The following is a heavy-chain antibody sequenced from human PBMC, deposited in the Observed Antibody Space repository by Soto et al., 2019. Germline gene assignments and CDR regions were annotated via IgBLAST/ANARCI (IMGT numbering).Heavy chain of an antibody. D-gene: IGHD3-10*01. CDR2: IRSKAYGGTT. CDR1: GFTFGDYA. CDR3: TRPWFGELIPALPEYNWFDP. J-gene: IGHJ5*02. Sequence: GGSLRLSCTASGFTFGDYALSWFRQAPGKGLEWVGFIRSKAYGGTTEYAASVKGRFTISRDDSKSIAYLQMNSLKTEDTAVYYCTRPWFGELIPALPEYNWFDPWGQGTLVTVSS. V-gene: IGHV3-49*03.